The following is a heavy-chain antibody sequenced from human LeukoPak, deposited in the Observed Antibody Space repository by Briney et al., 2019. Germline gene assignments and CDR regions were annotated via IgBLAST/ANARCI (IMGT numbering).Heavy chain of an antibody. CDR2: INQDGREK. CDR1: GFTFSSYW. CDR3: ARDTTTGSSGWYGYFQN. Sequence: GGSLRLSCAASGFTFSSYWMSLVRQAPGEGLGWVANINQDGREKYYVDSVKGRFTISRDNAKNSLYLQMNSLRVEDTAVYYCARDTTTGSSGWYGYFQNWGQGTLVTVSS. V-gene: IGHV3-7*01. J-gene: IGHJ1*01. D-gene: IGHD6-19*01.